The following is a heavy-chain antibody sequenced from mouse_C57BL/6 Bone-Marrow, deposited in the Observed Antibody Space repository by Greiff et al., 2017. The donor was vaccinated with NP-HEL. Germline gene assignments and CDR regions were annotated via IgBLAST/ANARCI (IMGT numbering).Heavy chain of an antibody. J-gene: IGHJ2*01. D-gene: IGHD2-4*01. CDR3: ARRKDDYDY. Sequence: EVQLQQSGPELVKPGASVKISCKASGYSFTGYYMNWVKQSPEKSLEWIGEINPSTGGTTYNQKFKAKATLTVDKSSSTAYMQLKSLTSEDSAVYYCARRKDDYDYWGQGTTLTVSS. V-gene: IGHV1-42*01. CDR2: INPSTGGT. CDR1: GYSFTGYY.